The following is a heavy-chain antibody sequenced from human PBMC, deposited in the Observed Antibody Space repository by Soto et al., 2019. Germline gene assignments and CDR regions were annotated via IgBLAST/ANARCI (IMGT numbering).Heavy chain of an antibody. CDR3: ARGDPWTVFGVVTRHGDFDY. J-gene: IGHJ4*02. D-gene: IGHD3-3*01. CDR1: GYTFTGYY. V-gene: IGHV1-2*04. CDR2: INPNSGGT. Sequence: ASVKVSCKASGYTFTGYYMFWLRQAPGQGLEWMGWINPNSGGTNYAQKFQGWVTMTRDTSISTAYMELSRLRSDDTAVYYCARGDPWTVFGVVTRHGDFDYWGQGTLVTVSS.